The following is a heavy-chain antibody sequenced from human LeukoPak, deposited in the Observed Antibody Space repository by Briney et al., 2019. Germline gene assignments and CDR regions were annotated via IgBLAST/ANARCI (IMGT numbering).Heavy chain of an antibody. D-gene: IGHD5-18*01. V-gene: IGHV1-24*01. J-gene: IGHJ4*02. CDR1: GYTLTELS. CDR3: ATDGYSYGKGLFDY. Sequence: ASVKVSCKVSGYTLTELSMHWVRQAPGKGPEWMGGFDPEDGETSYAQKFQGRVTMTEDTSTDTAYMELSSLRSEDTAVYYCATDGYSYGKGLFDYWGQGTLVTVSS. CDR2: FDPEDGET.